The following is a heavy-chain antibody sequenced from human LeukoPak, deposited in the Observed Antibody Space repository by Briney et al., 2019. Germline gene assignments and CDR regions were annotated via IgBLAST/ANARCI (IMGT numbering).Heavy chain of an antibody. CDR3: ARAGSGYRD. D-gene: IGHD6-19*01. CDR1: GGSFSGYY. V-gene: IGHV4-34*01. Sequence: SETLSLTCAVYGGSFSGYYWSWIRQPPGKGLEWIGEINHSGSTNYNPSLKSRVTISVDTSKNQFSLELTSVTAADTAVYYCARAGSGYRDWGQGTLVTVSS. CDR2: INHSGST. J-gene: IGHJ4*02.